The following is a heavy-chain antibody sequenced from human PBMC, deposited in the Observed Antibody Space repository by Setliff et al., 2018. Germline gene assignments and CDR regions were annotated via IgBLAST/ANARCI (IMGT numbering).Heavy chain of an antibody. CDR3: SKAALDLELDS. J-gene: IGHJ4*02. CDR2: IKQDGSEQ. V-gene: IGHV3-7*03. D-gene: IGHD1-1*01. Sequence: PGGSLRLSCVDSGFDYAMSWVRQAPGKGLEWVANIKQDGSEQYYVDSVKGRFTISRDNSKNTVYLHIKSLRADDTAVYFCSKAALDLELDSWGQGTLVTVSS. CDR1: GFDYA.